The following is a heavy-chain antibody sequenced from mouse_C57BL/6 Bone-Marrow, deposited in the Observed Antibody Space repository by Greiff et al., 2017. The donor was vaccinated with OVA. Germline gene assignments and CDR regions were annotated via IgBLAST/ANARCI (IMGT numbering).Heavy chain of an antibody. CDR1: GYTFTDYE. D-gene: IGHD2-5*01. Sequence: QVQLKESGAELVRPGASVTLSCKASGYTFTDYEMHWVKQTPVHGLEWIGAIDPETGGTVYNQKFKGKAILTADKSSSTAYMELRSLTSEDSAVYYCTRGYSNYYAVDYWGQGTSVTVSS. CDR3: TRGYSNYYAVDY. J-gene: IGHJ4*01. CDR2: IDPETGGT. V-gene: IGHV1-15*01.